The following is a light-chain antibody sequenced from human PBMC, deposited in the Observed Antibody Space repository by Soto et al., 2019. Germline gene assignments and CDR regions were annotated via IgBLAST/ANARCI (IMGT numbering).Light chain of an antibody. J-gene: IGKJ1*01. V-gene: IGKV3D-15*01. CDR1: QSVSSN. CDR2: GAS. CDR3: HHCET. Sequence: IVRKQSTATLSVSKGKRATLSCRASQSVSSNLAWYQQKPGQAPRLLMYGASIRAAGVPDRFSGSGSGTEFSLTISRLEPEDCTVFAAHHCETFAEGTKVDIK.